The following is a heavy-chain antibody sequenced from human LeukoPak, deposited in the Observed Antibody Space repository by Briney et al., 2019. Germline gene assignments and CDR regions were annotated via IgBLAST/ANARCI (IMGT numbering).Heavy chain of an antibody. Sequence: QSGGSLRLPCAASGFTFSTYAMHWVRQAPGKGLEWVAVISNDAYNKYYADSVKGRFTISRDNSKNTLYLQMNSLRPEDTAMYYCSRDFSGASRIDYWGQGTLATVSS. CDR3: SRDFSGASRIDY. CDR1: GFTFSTYA. V-gene: IGHV3-30-3*01. D-gene: IGHD4/OR15-4a*01. J-gene: IGHJ4*02. CDR2: ISNDAYNK.